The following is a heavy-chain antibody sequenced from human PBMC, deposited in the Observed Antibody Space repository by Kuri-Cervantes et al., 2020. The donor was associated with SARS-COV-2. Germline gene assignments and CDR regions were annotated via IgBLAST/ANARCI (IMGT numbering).Heavy chain of an antibody. V-gene: IGHV4-59*08. CDR3: ARLANSGWTY. CDR1: GRSIPTYF. J-gene: IGHJ4*02. Sequence: SETLSLTCTVSGRSIPTYFWSWVRPPPGRGLEWIGPTHFSGTTSYNASLNSRLSISIDTPKRQIPLQLGSVTVADTAVYYCARLANSGWTYWGQGTLVTVSS. CDR2: THFSGTT. D-gene: IGHD6-19*01.